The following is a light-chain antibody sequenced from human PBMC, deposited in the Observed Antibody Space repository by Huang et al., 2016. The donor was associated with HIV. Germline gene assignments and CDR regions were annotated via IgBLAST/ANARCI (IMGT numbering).Light chain of an antibody. CDR1: QDITNY. CDR2: DTS. Sequence: DIQMTQSPSSLSASVGDRVTITCQASQDITNYLNWYQQKPGKAPKLRIYDTSSLETGVPSRFSGSGSGTDFTFTISSLQPEDVATYFCQQYDYLPFTFGPGTKVDI. J-gene: IGKJ3*01. V-gene: IGKV1-33*01. CDR3: QQYDYLPFT.